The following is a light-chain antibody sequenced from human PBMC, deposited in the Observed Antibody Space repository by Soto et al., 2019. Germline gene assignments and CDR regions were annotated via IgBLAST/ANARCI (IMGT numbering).Light chain of an antibody. CDR2: DVS. J-gene: IGLJ2*01. Sequence: QSALTQPASVSGSPGQSITISCTGTSSDVGGYNYVSWYQQHPGKAPKLMIYDVSNRPSGVSNRFSGSKSGNTASLTISGLQAEDEADYYCSSYTSSSTSRVVLGGGTKVTVL. V-gene: IGLV2-14*01. CDR3: SSYTSSSTSRVV. CDR1: SSDVGGYNY.